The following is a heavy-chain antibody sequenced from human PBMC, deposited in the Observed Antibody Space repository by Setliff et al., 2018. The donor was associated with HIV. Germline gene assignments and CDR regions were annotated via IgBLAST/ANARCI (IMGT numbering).Heavy chain of an antibody. J-gene: IGHJ5*02. CDR2: ISAHNGNT. Sequence: GASVKVSCKASGYTFTDYYIHWVRQAPGQGLEWMGWISAHNGNTKYAQKLQGRVTMTTDTSTSTAYMELRSLRSDDTAVYYCARDPRHYYDTTGYSPYNWFDPWGQGTLVTVSS. D-gene: IGHD3-22*01. V-gene: IGHV1-18*04. CDR1: GYTFTDYY. CDR3: ARDPRHYYDTTGYSPYNWFDP.